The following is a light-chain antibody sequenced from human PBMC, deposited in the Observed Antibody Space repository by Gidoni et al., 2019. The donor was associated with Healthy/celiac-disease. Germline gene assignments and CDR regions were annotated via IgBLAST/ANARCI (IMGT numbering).Light chain of an antibody. CDR1: QSVSSN. V-gene: IGKV3-15*01. J-gene: IGKJ1*01. CDR2: GAS. Sequence: EIVMTQSPATLSVSPGERATLSCRASQSVSSNLAWYQQKPGQAPRLLIYGASTRATGIPARFSGSGSGTEFTLTISSLQSEDCAVYYCQQYNNWLRRTFGQGTKVEIK. CDR3: QQYNNWLRRT.